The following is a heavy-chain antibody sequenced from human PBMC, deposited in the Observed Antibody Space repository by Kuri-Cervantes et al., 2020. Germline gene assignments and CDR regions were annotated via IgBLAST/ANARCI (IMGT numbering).Heavy chain of an antibody. CDR1: GLTFTDAW. V-gene: IGHV3-30*02. J-gene: IGHJ4*02. Sequence: LSLTCASSGLTFTDAWVGWVRQAPGKGLEWVAFIRYDGSNKYYADSVKGRFTISRDNSKNTLYLQMNSLRAEDTAVYYCARGGGYSSGPPDYWGQGTLVTVSS. CDR2: IRYDGSNK. CDR3: ARGGGYSSGPPDY. D-gene: IGHD6-19*01.